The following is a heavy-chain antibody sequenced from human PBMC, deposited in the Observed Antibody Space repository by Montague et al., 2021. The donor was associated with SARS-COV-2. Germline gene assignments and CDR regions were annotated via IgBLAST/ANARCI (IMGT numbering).Heavy chain of an antibody. Sequence: SLRLSCAASGFTFSSYEMNWARQAPGKGLEWVSYISSSGSTIYYADSVKGRFTISRDNAKNSLYLQMNSLRAEDTAVYYCAREQPYNWNYDRPHFSYWGQGTLVTVSS. J-gene: IGHJ4*02. CDR1: GFTFSSYE. CDR3: AREQPYNWNYDRPHFSY. D-gene: IGHD1-7*01. V-gene: IGHV3-48*03. CDR2: ISSSGSTI.